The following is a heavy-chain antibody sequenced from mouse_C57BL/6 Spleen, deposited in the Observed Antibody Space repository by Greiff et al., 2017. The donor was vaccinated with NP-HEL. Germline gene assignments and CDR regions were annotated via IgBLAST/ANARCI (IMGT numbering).Heavy chain of an antibody. D-gene: IGHD5-5*01. CDR2: ISSGSSTL. CDR3: ARDYLGAMDY. V-gene: IGHV5-17*01. CDR1: GFTFSDYG. Sequence: EVQLVESGGGLVKPGGSLKLSCAASGFTFSDYGMHWVRQAPEKGLEWVAYISSGSSTLYYADTVKGRFTISRDNAKNTLFLQMTSLRSEDTAMYYCARDYLGAMDYWGQGTSVTVSS. J-gene: IGHJ4*01.